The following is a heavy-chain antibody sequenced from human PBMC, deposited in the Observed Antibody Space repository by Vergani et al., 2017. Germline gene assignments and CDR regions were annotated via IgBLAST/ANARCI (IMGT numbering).Heavy chain of an antibody. CDR1: GDSLNRSHYY. D-gene: IGHD6-19*01. V-gene: IGHV4-39*02. CDR3: ARPVGRSAIADGYHV. Sequence: QLQLEESGPGLVKPSETLSLSCRVSGDSLNRSHYYWVFIPQPPGKGLECIGCLSSSGSPYYNPTLKSRLAFSVDTSKTLFSLRLKSVTATDTGMYYCARPVGRSAIADGYHVWGQGTMVTVS. CDR2: LSSSGSP. J-gene: IGHJ3*01.